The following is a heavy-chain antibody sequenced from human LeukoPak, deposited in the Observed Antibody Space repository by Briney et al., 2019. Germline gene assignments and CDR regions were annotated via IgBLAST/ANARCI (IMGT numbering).Heavy chain of an antibody. Sequence: GGSLRLSCAASGFTFSSYSMNWVRQAPGKGLEWVSYISSSSSTIYYADSVKGRFTISRDNAKNSLYLQMNSLRAKDTAVYYCARVASGYAYDAFDIWGQGTMVTVSS. D-gene: IGHD5-12*01. CDR3: ARVASGYAYDAFDI. CDR1: GFTFSSYS. CDR2: ISSSSSTI. J-gene: IGHJ3*02. V-gene: IGHV3-48*04.